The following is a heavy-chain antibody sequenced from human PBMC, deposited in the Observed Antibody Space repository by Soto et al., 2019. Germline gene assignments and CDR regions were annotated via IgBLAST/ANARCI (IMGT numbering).Heavy chain of an antibody. Sequence: QVQLQESGPGLVKPSQTLSLTCTVSGGSISSGGYYWSWIRQHPGKSLEWIGYIYYSGSTYYNPSLTRRVTISVYPSKNKSALKLSYVTAAYTAVYYCASYNWNYATFFDYWGQGTLVTVSA. V-gene: IGHV4-31*03. J-gene: IGHJ4*02. CDR1: GGSISSGGYY. CDR2: IYYSGST. D-gene: IGHD1-7*01. CDR3: ASYNWNYATFFDY.